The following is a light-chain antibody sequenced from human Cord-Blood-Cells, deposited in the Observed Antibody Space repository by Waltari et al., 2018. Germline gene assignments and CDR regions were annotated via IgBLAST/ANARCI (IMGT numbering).Light chain of an antibody. CDR1: PSVSSSY. Sequence: IVLTQPPGTLSLAHGERATVSCTAGPSVSSSYLAWYQQKPGQAPRPLIYCASSSATAVPDRFSGRRSGKDFTLSISILEPEDFAVYDCQQYGSSPVTVGQGTRLEIK. V-gene: IGKV3-20*01. CDR3: QQYGSSPVT. J-gene: IGKJ5*01. CDR2: CAS.